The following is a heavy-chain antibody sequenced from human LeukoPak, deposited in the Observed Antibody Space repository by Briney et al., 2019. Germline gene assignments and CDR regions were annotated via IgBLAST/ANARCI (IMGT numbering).Heavy chain of an antibody. J-gene: IGHJ4*02. D-gene: IGHD5-18*01. Sequence: GGSLRLSCAASGFSFEDYGMSWVRQAPGKGLEWVSGINWNGGSTGYGDSVKGRFTISRDNAKNCLYLQMNSLRAEDTAVYYCAKDRDTAMEIDYWGQGTLVTVSS. CDR1: GFSFEDYG. V-gene: IGHV3-20*04. CDR3: AKDRDTAMEIDY. CDR2: INWNGGST.